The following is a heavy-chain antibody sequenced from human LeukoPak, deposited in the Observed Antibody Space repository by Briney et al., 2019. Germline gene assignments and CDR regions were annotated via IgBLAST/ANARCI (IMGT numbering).Heavy chain of an antibody. CDR1: GFVFANWW. Sequence: GESLKISCKTSGFVFANWWIAWVRQMSGKGLEWMGIIYPGDSDTKYSPSFQGQVTISADKSIYTAYLQWNSLKASDTAMYYCATYSSGWYYFDYWGQGTQVTVSS. J-gene: IGHJ4*02. V-gene: IGHV5-51*01. CDR2: IYPGDSDT. CDR3: ATYSSGWYYFDY. D-gene: IGHD6-19*01.